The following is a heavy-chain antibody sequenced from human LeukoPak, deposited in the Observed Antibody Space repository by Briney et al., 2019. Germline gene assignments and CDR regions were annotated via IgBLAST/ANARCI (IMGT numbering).Heavy chain of an antibody. V-gene: IGHV3-9*01. D-gene: IGHD3-10*01. CDR3: AKDKRYYGSGSPSGWFDP. J-gene: IGHJ5*02. CDR2: ISWNSGSI. Sequence: PGRSLRLSCAASGFTFDDYAMHWVRQAPGKGLEWVSGISWNSGSIGYADSVKGRFTISRDNAKNSLYLQMNSLRAEDTALYYCAKDKRYYGSGSPSGWFDPWGQGTLVTVSS. CDR1: GFTFDDYA.